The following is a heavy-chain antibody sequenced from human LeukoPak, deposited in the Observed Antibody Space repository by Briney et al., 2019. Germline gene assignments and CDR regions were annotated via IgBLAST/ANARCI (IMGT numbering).Heavy chain of an antibody. Sequence: GGSLRLSCAASGFTFSSYAMSWVRQTPGKGLEWVSGIDPSGGGTYYTGSVQGRFTISRDDSQNTVYLQMDSLRAEDTAVYYCTTRLQHHFDYWGQGTQVTVSS. CDR1: GFTFSSYA. J-gene: IGHJ4*02. CDR3: TTRLQHHFDY. D-gene: IGHD2-15*01. CDR2: IDPSGGGT. V-gene: IGHV3-23*01.